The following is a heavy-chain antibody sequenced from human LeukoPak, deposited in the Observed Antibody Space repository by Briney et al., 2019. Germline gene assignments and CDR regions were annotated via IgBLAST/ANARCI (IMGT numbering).Heavy chain of an antibody. CDR3: ARDGAPATGGSYYR. Sequence: SETLSLTCNVSGASISRSTYYWGWIRQPPGKGLEWIESIHYSGSTFYNPSLKSRLTISVDTSKNQFSLNLRSVTAADTAVYYCARDGAPATGGSYYRWGQGTLVAVFS. J-gene: IGHJ4*02. CDR2: IHYSGST. V-gene: IGHV4-39*07. D-gene: IGHD3-10*01. CDR1: GASISRSTYY.